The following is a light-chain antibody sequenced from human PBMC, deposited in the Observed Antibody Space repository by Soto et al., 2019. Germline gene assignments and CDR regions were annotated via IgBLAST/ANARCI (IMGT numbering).Light chain of an antibody. CDR1: NIGTKS. Sequence: SYELTQPPSVSVAPGKTARITCGGNNIGTKSVHWHQQKPGQAPVLVIYYDSDRPSGIPERFSGSNSGNTATLTISRVEAGDEADYYCQVWDSGNDHVVFGGGTKVTVL. J-gene: IGLJ3*02. CDR2: YDS. CDR3: QVWDSGNDHVV. V-gene: IGLV3-21*04.